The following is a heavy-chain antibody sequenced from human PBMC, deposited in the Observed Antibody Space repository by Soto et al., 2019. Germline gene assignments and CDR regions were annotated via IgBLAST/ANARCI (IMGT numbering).Heavy chain of an antibody. CDR2: IYYSGST. CDR3: ARPYYSSGWYYFDY. D-gene: IGHD6-19*01. CDR1: GGSISSSSYY. V-gene: IGHV4-39*01. J-gene: IGHJ4*02. Sequence: QLQLQESCPGLVKPSETLSLTCTVSGGSISSSSYYWGWIRQPPGKGLEWIGSIYYSGSTYYNPSLKSRVTISVDTSKNQFSLKLSSVTAADTAVYYCARPYYSSGWYYFDYWGQGTLVTVSS.